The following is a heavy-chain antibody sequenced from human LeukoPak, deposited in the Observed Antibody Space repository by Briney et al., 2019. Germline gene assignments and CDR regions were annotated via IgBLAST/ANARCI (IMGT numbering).Heavy chain of an antibody. CDR1: GFTFSSYP. Sequence: GSLRLSCAASGFTFSSYPMHWVHQAPGKGLVWVSRIASDGSSTTYADSVKGRFGISRDNAKNTLYLQMNSLRVEDTAVYYCARGRPHGNDYWGQGTLVTVSS. CDR2: IASDGSST. CDR3: ARGRPHGNDY. V-gene: IGHV3-74*01. D-gene: IGHD4-23*01. J-gene: IGHJ4*02.